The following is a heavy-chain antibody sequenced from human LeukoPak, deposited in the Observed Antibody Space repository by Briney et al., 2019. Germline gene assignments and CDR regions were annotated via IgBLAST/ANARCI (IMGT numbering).Heavy chain of an antibody. J-gene: IGHJ6*02. CDR2: INHSGST. CDR1: GGSFSGYY. Sequence: PSETLSLTCAVYGGSFSGYYWSWIRQPPGKGLEWIGEINHSGSTNYNPSLKSRVTISVDTSKNQFSLKLSSVTAADTAVYYCARGRIAARPDYYYGMDVWGQGTTVTVSS. CDR3: ARGRIAARPDYYYGMDV. V-gene: IGHV4-34*01. D-gene: IGHD6-6*01.